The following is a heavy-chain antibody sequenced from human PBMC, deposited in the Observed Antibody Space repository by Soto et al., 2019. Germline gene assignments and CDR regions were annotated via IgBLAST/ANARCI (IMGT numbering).Heavy chain of an antibody. Sequence: QVQLQESGPGLVKPSQTLSLTCTVSGGSISSGGYYWSWIRQHPGKGLEWIGYLYYSGSTYYNPSLKSRVTISVDTSKNQFSLKLSSVTAADTAVYYCARVSGGFDWILGKSLSYYFDYWGQGTLVTVSS. J-gene: IGHJ4*02. CDR2: LYYSGST. V-gene: IGHV4-31*03. CDR3: ARVSGGFDWILGKSLSYYFDY. CDR1: GGSISSGGYY. D-gene: IGHD3-9*01.